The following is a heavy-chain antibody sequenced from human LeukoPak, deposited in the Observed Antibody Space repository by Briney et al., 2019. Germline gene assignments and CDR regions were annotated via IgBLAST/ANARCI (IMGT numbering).Heavy chain of an antibody. CDR2: ISSSGSTI. CDR1: GFTFSDYY. V-gene: IGHV3-11*01. Sequence: PGGSLRLSCAASGFTFSDYYMSWIRQAPGKGLEWVSYISSSGSTIYYADSVKGRFTISRDNAKNSLYLQMNSLRAEDTAVYYCARVRGYDSTGYGYDYFDYWGQGTLVTVSS. D-gene: IGHD3-22*01. CDR3: ARVRGYDSTGYGYDYFDY. J-gene: IGHJ4*02.